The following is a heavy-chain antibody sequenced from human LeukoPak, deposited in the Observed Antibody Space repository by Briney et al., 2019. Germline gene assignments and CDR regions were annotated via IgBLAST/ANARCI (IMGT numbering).Heavy chain of an antibody. CDR1: GGSISSYY. Sequence: SETLSLTCTVSGGSISSYYWSWIRQPPGKGLEWIGYIYYSGSTNYNPSLKSRVTISVDTSKKQFSLKLSSVTAADTAVCYCARDNPHSSGWYGWFDPWGQGTLVTVSS. J-gene: IGHJ5*02. CDR2: IYYSGST. V-gene: IGHV4-59*01. D-gene: IGHD6-19*01. CDR3: ARDNPHSSGWYGWFDP.